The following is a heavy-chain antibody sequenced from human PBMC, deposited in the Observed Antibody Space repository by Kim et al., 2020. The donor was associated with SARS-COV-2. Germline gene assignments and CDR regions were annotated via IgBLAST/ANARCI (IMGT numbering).Heavy chain of an antibody. V-gene: IGHV3-11*06. Sequence: GGSLRLSCAASGFTFSDYYMSWIRQAPGKGLEWVSYISSSSSYTNYADSVKGRFTISRDNAKNSLYLQMNSLRAEDTAVYYCATLAAAGRDFDYWGQGTLVTVSS. CDR2: ISSSSSYT. CDR1: GFTFSDYY. D-gene: IGHD6-13*01. J-gene: IGHJ4*02. CDR3: ATLAAAGRDFDY.